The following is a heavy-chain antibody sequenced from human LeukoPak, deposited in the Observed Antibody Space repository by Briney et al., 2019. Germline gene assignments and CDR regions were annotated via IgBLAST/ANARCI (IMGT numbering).Heavy chain of an antibody. CDR1: GFTFSNFA. J-gene: IGHJ6*04. CDR3: AKDVYFGPPYGMDV. Sequence: GGSLGLSCAASGFTFSNFAMTWVRPAPGKGLEWVSAISGTGGSTYYADSVKGRFTISRDTSKNTLYLQMNSLRAEDTAVYYCAKDVYFGPPYGMDVWGKGTTVTVSS. CDR2: ISGTGGST. V-gene: IGHV3-23*01. D-gene: IGHD2-8*01.